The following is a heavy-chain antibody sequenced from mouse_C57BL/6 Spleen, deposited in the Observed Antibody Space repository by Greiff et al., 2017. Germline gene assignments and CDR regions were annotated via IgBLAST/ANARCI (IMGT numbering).Heavy chain of an antibody. D-gene: IGHD2-5*01. CDR2: IYPRSGNT. CDR1: GYTFTSYG. CDR3: ARYGPPDSNYDLAWFAY. J-gene: IGHJ3*01. Sequence: QVQLQQSGAELARPGASVKLSCKASGYTFTSYGISWVKQRTGQGLEWIGEIYPRSGNTYYNEKFKGQATLTADKSSSTAYIELRSLTSEDSAVYFCARYGPPDSNYDLAWFAYWGQGTLVTVSA. V-gene: IGHV1-81*01.